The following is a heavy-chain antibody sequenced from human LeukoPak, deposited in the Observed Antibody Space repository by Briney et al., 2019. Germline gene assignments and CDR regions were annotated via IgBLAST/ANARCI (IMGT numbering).Heavy chain of an antibody. J-gene: IGHJ5*02. V-gene: IGHV1-46*01. CDR2: INPSGGST. CDR3: ARVGGYYDFWSGYYST. CDR1: GYTFTSYY. Sequence: ASVKVSCKASGYTFTSYYMHWVRQAPGQGLEWMGIINPSGGSTSYAQKFQGRVTMTRDMSTSTAYMELSSLRSEDTAVYYCARVGGYYDFWSGYYSTWGQGTLVTVSS. D-gene: IGHD3-3*01.